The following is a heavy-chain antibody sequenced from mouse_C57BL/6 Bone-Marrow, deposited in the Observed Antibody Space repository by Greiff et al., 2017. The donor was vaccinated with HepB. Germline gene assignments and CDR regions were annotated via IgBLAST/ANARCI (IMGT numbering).Heavy chain of an antibody. CDR3: ASYYYGSYYYAMDY. J-gene: IGHJ4*01. CDR1: GYSITSGYY. D-gene: IGHD1-1*01. V-gene: IGHV3-6*01. CDR2: ISYDGSN. Sequence: DVKLQESGPGLVKPSQSLSLTCSVTGYSITSGYYWNWIRQFPGNKLEWMGYISYDGSNNYNPSLKNRISITRDTSKNQFFLKLNSVTTEDTATYYCASYYYGSYYYAMDYWGQGTSVTVSS.